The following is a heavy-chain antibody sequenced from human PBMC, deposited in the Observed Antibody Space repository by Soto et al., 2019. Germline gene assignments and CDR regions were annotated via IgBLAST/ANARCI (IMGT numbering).Heavy chain of an antibody. CDR3: ARGDSYYDFGIEC. D-gene: IGHD3-3*01. J-gene: IGHJ4*02. CDR2: ISGSGGRT. CDR1: GFTFSNYA. V-gene: IGHV3-23*01. Sequence: PGGSLRLSRAASGFTFSNYAMSWVRQAPGKGLEWVTAISGSGGRTYYADTVKGRITTSRDNSKNTLFLQMNSLRDEDTAVYYCARGDSYYDFGIECWGQGTVVTVSS.